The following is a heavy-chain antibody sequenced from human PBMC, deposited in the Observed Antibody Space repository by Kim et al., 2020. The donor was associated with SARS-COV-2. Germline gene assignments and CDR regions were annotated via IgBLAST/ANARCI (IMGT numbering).Heavy chain of an antibody. D-gene: IGHD3-10*01. J-gene: IGHJ5*02. CDR3: ARGLVRGVIAWFDP. Sequence: SETLSLTCTVSGGSISSGGYYWSWIRQHPGKGLEWIGYIYYSGSTYYNPSLKSRVTISVDTSKNQFSLKLSSVTAADTAVYYCARGLVRGVIAWFDPWGQGTLVTVSS. CDR1: GGSISSGGYY. CDR2: IYYSGST. V-gene: IGHV4-31*03.